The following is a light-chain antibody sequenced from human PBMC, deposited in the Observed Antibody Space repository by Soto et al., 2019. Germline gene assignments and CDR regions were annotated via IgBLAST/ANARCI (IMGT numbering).Light chain of an antibody. CDR3: QHYYNYPWT. CDR1: QSISTW. V-gene: IGKV1-5*01. Sequence: DIQMAQSPSSLSASVCDRVSITSRASQSISTWLAWYQQQPGGAPRLLIYDASSLQSGVPSRFSGNGSGTEFTLTISSLQPDDFSSYYCQHYYNYPWTFGQGTKVDI. CDR2: DAS. J-gene: IGKJ1*01.